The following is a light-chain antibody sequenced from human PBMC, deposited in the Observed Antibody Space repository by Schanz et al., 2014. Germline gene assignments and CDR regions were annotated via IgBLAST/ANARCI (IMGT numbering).Light chain of an antibody. V-gene: IGLV2-8*01. Sequence: QFALTQPPSASGSPGQSVTISCTGTSSDVGGYNYVSWYQQHPGKAPKLMIYEVSKRPSGVPDRFSGSKSGNTASLTVSGLQAEDEADYYCSSYAGSSTLVVFGGGTKLTVL. CDR2: EVS. CDR3: SSYAGSSTLVV. CDR1: SSDVGGYNY. J-gene: IGLJ2*01.